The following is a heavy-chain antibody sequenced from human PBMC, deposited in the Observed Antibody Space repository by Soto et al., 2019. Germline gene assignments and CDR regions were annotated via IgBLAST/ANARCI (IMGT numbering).Heavy chain of an antibody. CDR1: GFTFSSYS. D-gene: IGHD2-2*01. V-gene: IGHV3-21*01. CDR3: ARGSSDDIVVVPADYYGMDV. J-gene: IGHJ6*02. CDR2: ISSSSSYI. Sequence: EVQLVESGGGLVKPGGSLRLSCAASGFTFSSYSMNWVRQAPGKGLEWVSSISSSSSYIYYADSVKGRFTISRDNAKNSLYLQMNSLRAEDTAVYYGARGSSDDIVVVPADYYGMDVWGQGTTVTVSS.